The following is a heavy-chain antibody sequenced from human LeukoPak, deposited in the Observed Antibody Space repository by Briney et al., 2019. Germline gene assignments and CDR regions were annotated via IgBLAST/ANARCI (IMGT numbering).Heavy chain of an antibody. CDR3: ARGAYYYGSGSYSSQIDN. D-gene: IGHD3-10*01. V-gene: IGHV3-21*01. Sequence: PGGSLRLSCAASGFTFSSYNMNWVRQAPGKGLEWVSSITRSSSNIYYADSVKGRFTISRDNAQNSLYLQMNSLRAEDTAVYYCARGAYYYGSGSYSSQIDNWGQGTLVTVSS. CDR2: ITRSSSNI. CDR1: GFTFSSYN. J-gene: IGHJ4*02.